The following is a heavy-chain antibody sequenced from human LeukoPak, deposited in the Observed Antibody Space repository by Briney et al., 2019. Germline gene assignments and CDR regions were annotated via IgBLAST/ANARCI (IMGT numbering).Heavy chain of an antibody. Sequence: SGGSLRLSCAASGFTFSSYSMNWVRQAPGKGLEWVSSISSSSSYIYYADSVKGRFTISRDNAKNSLYLQMNSLRAEDTAVYYCARGPLTHYYDSSGYYYSAFFDYWGQGTLVTVSS. CDR1: GFTFSSYS. CDR2: ISSSSSYI. CDR3: ARGPLTHYYDSSGYYYSAFFDY. J-gene: IGHJ4*02. D-gene: IGHD3-22*01. V-gene: IGHV3-21*01.